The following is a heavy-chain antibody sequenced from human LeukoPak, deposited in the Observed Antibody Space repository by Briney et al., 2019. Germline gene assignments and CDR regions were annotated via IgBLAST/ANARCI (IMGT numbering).Heavy chain of an antibody. CDR3: ARYQGYGGNTGPFDY. Sequence: ASVKVSCKASGYTFTSYGISWVRQAPGQGLEWMGIINPSGGSTGYAQKFQGRVTMTSDTSTSTVYMDLSSLRSEDTAVYYCARYQGYGGNTGPFDYWGQGTLVTVSS. J-gene: IGHJ4*02. CDR1: GYTFTSYG. V-gene: IGHV1-46*01. D-gene: IGHD4-23*01. CDR2: INPSGGST.